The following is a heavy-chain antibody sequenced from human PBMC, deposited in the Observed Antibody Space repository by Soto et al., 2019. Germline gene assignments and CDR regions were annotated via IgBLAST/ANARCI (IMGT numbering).Heavy chain of an antibody. D-gene: IGHD4-4*01. CDR3: ARGGYSNLDYYYGMDV. Sequence: SETLSLTCAVYGGSFSGYYWSWIRQPPGKGLEWIGEINHSGSTNYNPSLKSRVTISVDTSKNQFSLKLSSVTAADTAVYYCARGGYSNLDYYYGMDVWGQGTTVTVYS. CDR2: INHSGST. CDR1: GGSFSGYY. J-gene: IGHJ6*02. V-gene: IGHV4-34*01.